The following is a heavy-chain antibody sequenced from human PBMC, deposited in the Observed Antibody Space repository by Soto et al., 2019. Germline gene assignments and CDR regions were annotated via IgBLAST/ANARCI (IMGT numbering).Heavy chain of an antibody. V-gene: IGHV1-69*13. D-gene: IGHD5-18*01. CDR2: IIPLFGTA. Sequence: SVKVSCKTSGGTFSTYAIYWVRQAPGQGLEWMGAIIPLFGTADYAQKFQGRVTITADESTSTAYMELSSLRSEDTAVYYCAKDLGDGYNYGYYYYGMDVWGQGTTVTVSS. CDR1: GGTFSTYA. J-gene: IGHJ6*02. CDR3: AKDLGDGYNYGYYYYGMDV.